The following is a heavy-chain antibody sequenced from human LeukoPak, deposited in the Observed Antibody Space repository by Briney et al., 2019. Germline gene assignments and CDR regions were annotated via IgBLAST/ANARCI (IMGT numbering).Heavy chain of an antibody. CDR2: IFTSGIT. V-gene: IGHV4-4*07. J-gene: IGHJ6*03. CDR1: GGSISIYY. D-gene: IGHD3-10*01. CDR3: ARESSRNYYNPLGYMDV. Sequence: PSETLSLTCTVSGGSISIYYWKWIRQPAGKGLEWIGRIFTSGITNYDPSLKSRVTMSVDTSKNQFSLNLSSVTAADTAVYYCARESSRNYYNPLGYMDVWGKGTTVTVSS.